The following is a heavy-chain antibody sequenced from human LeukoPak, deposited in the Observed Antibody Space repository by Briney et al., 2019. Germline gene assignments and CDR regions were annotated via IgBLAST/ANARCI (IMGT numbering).Heavy chain of an antibody. Sequence: GGSLRLSCVASTFTKAWMNWVRQAPGKGLEWVGRVKNRGDGRTTDYAAPVKGRFTISRDDSKRTVYLQMNSLKTEDTAVYFCTTEYFGGFEYWGQGTLVTVSS. CDR1: TFTKAW. CDR3: TTEYFGGFEY. CDR2: VKNRGDGRTT. V-gene: IGHV3-15*07. D-gene: IGHD3-16*01. J-gene: IGHJ4*02.